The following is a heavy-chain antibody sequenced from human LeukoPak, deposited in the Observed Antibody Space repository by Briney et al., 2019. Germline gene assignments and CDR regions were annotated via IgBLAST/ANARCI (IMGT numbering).Heavy chain of an antibody. V-gene: IGHV3-21*01. Sequence: PGGSLRLSCAASGFTFSSYSMNRVRQAPGKGLEWVSSISSSSSYIYYADSVRGRFTISRDNAKNSLYLQMNSLRAEDTAVYYCARDGDWWFGELLYPSHYMDVWGKGTTVTVSS. D-gene: IGHD3-10*01. CDR2: ISSSSSYI. J-gene: IGHJ6*03. CDR1: GFTFSSYS. CDR3: ARDGDWWFGELLYPSHYMDV.